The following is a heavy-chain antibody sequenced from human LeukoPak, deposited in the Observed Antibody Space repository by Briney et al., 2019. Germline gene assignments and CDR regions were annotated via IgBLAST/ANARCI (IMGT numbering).Heavy chain of an antibody. CDR1: GGTFSSYA. CDR3: AREPFCSGGSCYSDY. D-gene: IGHD2-15*01. Sequence: ASLKVSCEAPGGTFSSYAISWVRQAPGHGLEWMGGIIPIFGTANYAQKFQGRVTITADESTSTAYMELSSLRSEDTAVYYCAREPFCSGGSCYSDYWGQGTLVTVSS. J-gene: IGHJ4*02. V-gene: IGHV1-69*13. CDR2: IIPIFGTA.